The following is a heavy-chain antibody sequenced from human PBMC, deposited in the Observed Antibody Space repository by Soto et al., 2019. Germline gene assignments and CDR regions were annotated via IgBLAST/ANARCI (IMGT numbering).Heavy chain of an antibody. J-gene: IGHJ4*02. CDR3: ASEKGYCSGGSCYSPLYYFDY. CDR2: INHSGST. V-gene: IGHV4-34*01. D-gene: IGHD2-15*01. Sequence: SETLSLTCAVYGGSFSGYYWSWIRQPPGKGLEWIGEINHSGSTNYNPSLKSRVTISVDTSKNQFSLKLSSVTAADTAVYYCASEKGYCSGGSCYSPLYYFDYWGQGTLVTVSS. CDR1: GGSFSGYY.